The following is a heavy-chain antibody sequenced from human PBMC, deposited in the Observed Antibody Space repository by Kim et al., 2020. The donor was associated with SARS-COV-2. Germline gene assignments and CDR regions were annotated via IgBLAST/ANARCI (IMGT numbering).Heavy chain of an antibody. CDR3: ARGIGGYYGSGSYYHYDY. J-gene: IGHJ4*02. CDR2: IIPIFGTA. V-gene: IGHV1-69*13. Sequence: SVTVSCKASGGTFSSYAISWVRQAPGQGLEWMGGIIPIFGTANYAQKFQGRVTITADESTSTAYMELSSLRSEDTAVYYCARGIGGYYGSGSYYHYDYWGQGTLVTVSS. D-gene: IGHD3-10*01. CDR1: GGTFSSYA.